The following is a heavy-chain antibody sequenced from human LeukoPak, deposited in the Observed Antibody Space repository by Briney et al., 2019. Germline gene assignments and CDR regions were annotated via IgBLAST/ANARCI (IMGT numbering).Heavy chain of an antibody. V-gene: IGHV1-18*01. CDR2: ISAYNGNT. CDR3: ARVEMATARRFDY. D-gene: IGHD5-24*01. J-gene: IGHJ4*02. Sequence: GASVKVSCKASGYTFTSYGISWVRQAPGQGLEWMGWISAYNGNTNYAQKFQGRVTMTRNTSISTAYMELSSLRSEDTAVYYCARVEMATARRFDYWGQGTLVTVSS. CDR1: GYTFTSYG.